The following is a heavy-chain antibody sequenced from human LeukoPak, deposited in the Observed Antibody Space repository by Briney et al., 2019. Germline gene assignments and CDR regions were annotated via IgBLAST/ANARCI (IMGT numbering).Heavy chain of an antibody. CDR3: ARGGNYDYGDYDVDY. V-gene: IGHV3-21*01. Sequence: PGGSLRLSCAASGFTFSSYSMNWVRQAPGKGLEWVSSISSSSSYIYYADSVKGRFTISRDNAENSLYLQMNSLRAEDTAVYYCARGGNYDYGDYDVDYWGQGTLVTVSS. J-gene: IGHJ4*02. CDR2: ISSSSSYI. CDR1: GFTFSSYS. D-gene: IGHD4-17*01.